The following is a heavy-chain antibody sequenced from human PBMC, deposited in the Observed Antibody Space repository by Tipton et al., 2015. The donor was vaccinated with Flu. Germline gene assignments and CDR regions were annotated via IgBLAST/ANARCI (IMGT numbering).Heavy chain of an antibody. D-gene: IGHD3-10*01. J-gene: IGHJ4*02. Sequence: GLVKPSQTLSLICNVSGVSINSGSYYWTWIRQPAGKGLEWIGHIHTIRSTKYNPSLKSRVSISLDTSKNQFFLNLNSVTAADTAVYYCAREGENFGSANYLPLDYWCQGILVTVSS. CDR2: IHTIRST. V-gene: IGHV4-61*02. CDR3: AREGENFGSANYLPLDY. CDR1: GVSINSGSYY.